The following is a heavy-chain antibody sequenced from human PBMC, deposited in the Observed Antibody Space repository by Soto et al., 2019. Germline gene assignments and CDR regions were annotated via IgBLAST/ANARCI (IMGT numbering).Heavy chain of an antibody. CDR2: IFYDGST. CDR1: GGPITNSNYY. D-gene: IGHD1-1*01. J-gene: IGHJ4*02. V-gene: IGHV4-39*02. Sequence: QLQLQESGPGLVKPSETLSLTCTVSGGPITNSNYYWGWIRQPPGKGLEWIGRIFYDGSTYYNPSLQSRVDISVDTSRNLFSLKLTSVTAAETAVYYCVGLVPATGAGDFWGQGIRVTVSS. CDR3: VGLVPATGAGDF.